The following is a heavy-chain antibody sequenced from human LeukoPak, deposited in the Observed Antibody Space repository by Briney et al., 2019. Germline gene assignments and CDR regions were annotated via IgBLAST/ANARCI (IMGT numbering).Heavy chain of an antibody. CDR1: GFTFSAYD. D-gene: IGHD3-3*01. J-gene: IGHJ4*02. V-gene: IGHV3-48*03. CDR2: ISASGTTI. CDR3: ANFYMDYHLDS. Sequence: GGSLRLSCAASGFTFSAYDMNWVRPAPGKGLEWVSHISASGTTISYADSVRGRFTISRDNAKNSLYLQMTSLRAEDTAFYYCANFYMDYHLDSWGQGTLVTVYS.